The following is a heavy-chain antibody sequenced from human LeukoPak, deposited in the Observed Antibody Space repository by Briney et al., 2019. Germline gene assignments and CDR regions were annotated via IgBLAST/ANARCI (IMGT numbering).Heavy chain of an antibody. D-gene: IGHD6-19*01. V-gene: IGHV5-51*01. J-gene: IGHJ4*02. CDR1: GYSFTTYW. CDR3: ARPSFSSVPWFFDD. Sequence: GESLKISCKGSGYSFTTYWIGWVRQMPGKGLEWMGIIYPGDSDTRYSPSFQGQVTISADKSISTAYLQWSSLKASDPAIYYCARPSFSSVPWFFDDWGQGTLVTVSS. CDR2: IYPGDSDT.